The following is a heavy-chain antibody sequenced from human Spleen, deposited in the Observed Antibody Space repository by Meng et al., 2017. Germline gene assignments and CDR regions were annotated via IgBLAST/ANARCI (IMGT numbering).Heavy chain of an antibody. CDR3: AKDTSDGYSYGYFDY. D-gene: IGHD5-18*01. CDR1: GFTFDDYA. J-gene: IGHJ4*02. Sequence: SLKISCAASGFTFDDYAMHRVRQAPGKGLEWVSGISWNSGSIGYADSVKGRFTISRDNAKNSLYLQMNSLRAEDMALYYCAKDTSDGYSYGYFDYWGQGTLVTVSS. CDR2: ISWNSGSI. V-gene: IGHV3-9*03.